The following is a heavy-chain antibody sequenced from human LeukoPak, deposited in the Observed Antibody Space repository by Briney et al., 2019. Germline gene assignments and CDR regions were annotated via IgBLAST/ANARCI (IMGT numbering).Heavy chain of an antibody. CDR2: ISWNSDSI. V-gene: IGHV3-9*01. D-gene: IGHD6-19*01. CDR1: GFNFADYA. Sequence: GRSLRLSCGASGFNFADYAVHWVRQGPGKGLEWVSGISWNSDSIEYADSVKGRFTTSRDNAKKSLFLQMNSLTTEDTALYYCVRDRGSGWYGRYFGMDVWGQGTTVTVFS. CDR3: VRDRGSGWYGRYFGMDV. J-gene: IGHJ6*02.